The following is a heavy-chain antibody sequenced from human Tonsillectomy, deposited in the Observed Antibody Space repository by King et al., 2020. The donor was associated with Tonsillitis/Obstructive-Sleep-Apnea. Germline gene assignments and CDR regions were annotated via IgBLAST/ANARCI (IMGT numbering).Heavy chain of an antibody. J-gene: IGHJ4*02. D-gene: IGHD2-2*02. CDR2: IYYSGST. V-gene: IGHV4-59*01. Sequence: VQLQESGPGLVKPSETLSLTCTVSGGSISSYYWSWIRQPPGKGLEWIGYIYYSGSTNYNPSLKRRVTISVDTSKNQFSLKLSSVTAADTAVYYCARVHCSSTSCYTGEYYFDYWGQGPLVTVSS. CDR3: ARVHCSSTSCYTGEYYFDY. CDR1: GGSISSYY.